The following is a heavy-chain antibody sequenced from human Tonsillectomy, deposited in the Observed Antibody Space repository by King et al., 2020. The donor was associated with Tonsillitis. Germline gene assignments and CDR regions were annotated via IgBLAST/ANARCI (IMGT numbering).Heavy chain of an antibody. CDR3: ASGPQVAGYFDY. V-gene: IGHV4-4*07. CDR1: GDSIGDYY. J-gene: IGHJ4*02. Sequence: QLQESGPGLLKPSETLSLICAVSGDSIGDYYWNWLRQSAGKRLEWIGRIYRSGMTQYNPSLQSRVAVSVDTSNNQFSLKLRSLIAADTAVFYCASGPQVAGYFDYWGQGILVTVSS. D-gene: IGHD5-12*01. CDR2: IYRSGMT.